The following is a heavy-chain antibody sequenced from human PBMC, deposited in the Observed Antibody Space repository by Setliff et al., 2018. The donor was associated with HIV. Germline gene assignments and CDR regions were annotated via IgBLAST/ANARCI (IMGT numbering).Heavy chain of an antibody. CDR1: GGSISSSSYY. V-gene: IGHV4-39*01. Sequence: PSETLSLPCTVSGGSISSSSYYRGWLRQPPGKGLEWLGRIYYSGSTYYNPSLKGRVTIPVDTSKNQFSLKLSSVTAEDTAVYYCARHNTGYSYGYDYYNYHMDVWGKGTTVTVSS. CDR3: ARHNTGYSYGYDYYNYHMDV. D-gene: IGHD5-18*01. CDR2: IYYSGST. J-gene: IGHJ6*03.